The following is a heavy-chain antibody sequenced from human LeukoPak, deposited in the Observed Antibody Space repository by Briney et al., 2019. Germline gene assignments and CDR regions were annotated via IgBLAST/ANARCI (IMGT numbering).Heavy chain of an antibody. V-gene: IGHV4-39*07. CDR2: IYYSGST. D-gene: IGHD1-26*01. J-gene: IGHJ5*02. CDR1: GGSISSSSYY. Sequence: SETLSLTCTVSGGSISSSSYYWGWIRQPPGKGLEWIGSIYYSGSTYYNPSLKSRVTISVDTSKNQFSLKLSSVTAADTAVYYCARENNSGSLDWFDPWGQGTLVTVSS. CDR3: ARENNSGSLDWFDP.